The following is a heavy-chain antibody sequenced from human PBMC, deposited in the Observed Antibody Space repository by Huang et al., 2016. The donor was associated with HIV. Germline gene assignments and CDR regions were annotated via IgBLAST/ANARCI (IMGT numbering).Heavy chain of an antibody. V-gene: IGHV4-4*07. Sequence: QVHLQESGPGLVKPSETLSLICTVSGVSTRTYFWSWIRKPAGKGPECIARIHQSGDTKSNPSLSSRVTMSVDTSKNQLSLRLTSVTAADTAVYYCAREDRNAFDIWGQGIMVIVSS. CDR2: IHQSGDT. CDR1: GVSTRTYF. CDR3: AREDRNAFDI. J-gene: IGHJ3*02.